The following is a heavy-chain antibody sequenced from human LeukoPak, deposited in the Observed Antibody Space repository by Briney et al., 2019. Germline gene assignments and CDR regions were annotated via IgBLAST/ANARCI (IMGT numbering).Heavy chain of an antibody. CDR2: TYYRSKWYY. CDR1: GDSVSSNSAA. Sequence: SQTLSLTCAISGDSVSSNSAAWHWIRQSPSRGLEWLGRTYYRSKWYYAYAVSVKSRITIKPDTSKNQFSLHLTSVTPEDTAVYYCARDSEMATIMFDYWGQGTLVTVSS. D-gene: IGHD5-24*01. CDR3: ARDSEMATIMFDY. V-gene: IGHV6-1*01. J-gene: IGHJ4*02.